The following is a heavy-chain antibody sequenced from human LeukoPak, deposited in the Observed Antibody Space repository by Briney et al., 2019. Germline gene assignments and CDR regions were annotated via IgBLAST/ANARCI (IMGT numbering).Heavy chain of an antibody. Sequence: GGSLRLSCAASGFTFSSYSKNWVRQAPGKGLEWVSSISSSSSYIYYADSVKGRFTISRDNAKNSLYLQMNSLRAEDTAVYYCARDLNPRYFDWTSSAWFDPWGQGTLVTVSS. CDR1: GFTFSSYS. V-gene: IGHV3-21*01. D-gene: IGHD3-9*01. CDR3: ARDLNPRYFDWTSSAWFDP. CDR2: ISSSSSYI. J-gene: IGHJ5*02.